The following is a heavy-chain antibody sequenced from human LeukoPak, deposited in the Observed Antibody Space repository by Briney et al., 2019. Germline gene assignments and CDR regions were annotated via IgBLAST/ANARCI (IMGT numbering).Heavy chain of an antibody. Sequence: ASVKVSCKASGYTFTSYDINWVRQATGQGGEWMGWMNPNNGNTGCAQKFQGRGTITRKTSISTAYMELSSLRSDDTAVYYCARLYYDILPGYAFDIWGQGTMVTVSS. V-gene: IGHV1-8*03. CDR2: MNPNNGNT. J-gene: IGHJ3*02. D-gene: IGHD3-9*01. CDR3: ARLYYDILPGYAFDI. CDR1: GYTFTSYD.